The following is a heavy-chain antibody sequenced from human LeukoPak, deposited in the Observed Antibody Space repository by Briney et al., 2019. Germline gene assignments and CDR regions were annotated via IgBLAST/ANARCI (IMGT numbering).Heavy chain of an antibody. CDR2: VNPTSGIS. CDR3: ARERGYCSGSACYGSDY. J-gene: IGHJ4*02. CDR1: GYTFTTFY. V-gene: IGHV1-46*01. D-gene: IGHD2-2*01. Sequence: ASVKVSCKASGYTFTTFYIHWVRQAPGQGLEWMGKVNPTSGISTYAQEFQGRVTMTRDTSTSTVYMELSSLRSDDAAVYFCARERGYCSGSACYGSDYWDQGTLVTVSS.